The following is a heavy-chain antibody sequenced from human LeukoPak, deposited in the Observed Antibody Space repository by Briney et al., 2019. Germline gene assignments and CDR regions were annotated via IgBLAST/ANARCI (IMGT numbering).Heavy chain of an antibody. CDR3: ARDLESWGAFDY. V-gene: IGHV3-48*03. Sequence: QPGGSLRLSCAASGFTFSSYEMNWDRQAPGKGLEWVSYISSSGSTIYYADSVKGRFTISRDNAKNSLYLQMNSLRAEDTAVYYCARDLESWGAFDYWGQGTLVTVSS. D-gene: IGHD1-26*01. CDR1: GFTFSSYE. CDR2: ISSSGSTI. J-gene: IGHJ4*02.